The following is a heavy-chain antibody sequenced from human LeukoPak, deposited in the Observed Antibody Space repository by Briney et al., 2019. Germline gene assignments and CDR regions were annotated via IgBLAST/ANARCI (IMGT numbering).Heavy chain of an antibody. CDR3: ARDRSIAVRPGYYYYYMDV. Sequence: GGSLRLSCAASGFTFSSYSMNWVRQAPGKGLEWVSYISSSSSTIYYADSVKGRFTISRDNAKNSLYLQMNSLRAEDTAVYYCARDRSIAVRPGYYYYYMDVWGKGTTVTVSS. CDR1: GFTFSSYS. CDR2: ISSSSSTI. D-gene: IGHD6-6*01. J-gene: IGHJ6*03. V-gene: IGHV3-48*01.